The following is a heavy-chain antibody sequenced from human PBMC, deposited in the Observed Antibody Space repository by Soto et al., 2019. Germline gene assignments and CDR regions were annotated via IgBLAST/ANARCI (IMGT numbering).Heavy chain of an antibody. CDR1: GFTFSSYT. CDR3: ANEPQTGGCLDY. CDR2: ISGSGGST. J-gene: IGHJ4*02. D-gene: IGHD2-8*02. V-gene: IGHV3-23*01. Sequence: GGSLRLSCAASGFTFSSYTMSGVRQAPGKGLEWVSAISGSGGSTYYADSVKGRFTISRDNSKNTLYLQLNSLRAEDTAVYYCANEPQTGGCLDYWGQGTLVTGSS.